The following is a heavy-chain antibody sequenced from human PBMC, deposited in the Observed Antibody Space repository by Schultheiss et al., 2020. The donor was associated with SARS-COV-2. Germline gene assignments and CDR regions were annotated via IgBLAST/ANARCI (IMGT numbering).Heavy chain of an antibody. CDR2: IYYSGST. D-gene: IGHD5-12*01. Sequence: SQTLSLTCAVYGGSFSGYYWSWIRQPPGKGLEWIGYIYYSGSTNYNPSLKSRVTISVDTSKNQFSLKLSSVTAADTAVYYCARVRVVATSADAFDIWGQGTMVTASS. V-gene: IGHV4-59*01. J-gene: IGHJ3*02. CDR1: GGSFSGYY. CDR3: ARVRVVATSADAFDI.